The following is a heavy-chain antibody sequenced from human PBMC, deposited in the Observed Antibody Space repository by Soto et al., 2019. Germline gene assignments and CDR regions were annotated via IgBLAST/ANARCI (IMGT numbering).Heavy chain of an antibody. CDR2: TYYRYKWFN. V-gene: IGHV6-1*01. CDR1: GDSVSSNIAA. J-gene: IGHJ4*02. Sequence: SQSLSRTCAISGDSVSSNIAAWNWISQSPSRGLEWLRRTYYRYKWFNNYSLSVKSRITINPDTSKNQFSLQLNSVHPELTAVYYRARGDQGFEYWGQGTLLTVST. CDR3: ARGDQGFEY. D-gene: IGHD3-16*01.